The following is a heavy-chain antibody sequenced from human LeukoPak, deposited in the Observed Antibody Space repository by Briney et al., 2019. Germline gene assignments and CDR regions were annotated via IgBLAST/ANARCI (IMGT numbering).Heavy chain of an antibody. V-gene: IGHV3-15*07. Sequence: GGSLRLSCAASGFTFSNAWMNWVRQAPGKGLEWVGRIKSKTDGGTTDYAAPVKGRFTISRDDSKNTLYLQMNSLKTEDTAVYYCTTDTRDYVWGSYRHNLFDYWGQGILVTVSS. J-gene: IGHJ4*02. CDR3: TTDTRDYVWGSYRHNLFDY. D-gene: IGHD3-16*02. CDR2: IKSKTDGGTT. CDR1: GFTFSNAW.